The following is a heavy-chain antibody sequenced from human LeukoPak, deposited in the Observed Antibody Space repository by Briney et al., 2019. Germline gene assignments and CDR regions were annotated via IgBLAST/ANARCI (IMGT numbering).Heavy chain of an antibody. V-gene: IGHV4-38-2*02. D-gene: IGHD3-22*01. J-gene: IGHJ3*02. CDR2: IYHSGSA. Sequence: SETLSLTCTVSGYSISSGYYWGWIRQPPGKGLEWIGSIYHSGSAYYNPSLKSRVTISVDTSKNQFSLKLSSVTAADTAVYYCARVGIITYYYDSSGYGDAFDIWGQGTMVTVSS. CDR1: GYSISSGYY. CDR3: ARVGIITYYYDSSGYGDAFDI.